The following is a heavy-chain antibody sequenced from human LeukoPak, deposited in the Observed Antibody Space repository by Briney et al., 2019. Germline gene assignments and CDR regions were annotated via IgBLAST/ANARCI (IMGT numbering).Heavy chain of an antibody. D-gene: IGHD2-2*01. CDR1: GFTFSSYA. V-gene: IGHV3-30*01. CDR3: ARNVVVPAAIYYYYYYMDV. CDR2: ISYDGSNK. Sequence: GRSLRLSCAASGFTFSSYAMHWVRQAPGKGLEWVAVISYDGSNKYYADSVKGRFTISRDNSKNTLYLQMNCLRAEDTAVCYCARNVVVPAAIYYYYYYMDVWGKGTTVTVSS. J-gene: IGHJ6*03.